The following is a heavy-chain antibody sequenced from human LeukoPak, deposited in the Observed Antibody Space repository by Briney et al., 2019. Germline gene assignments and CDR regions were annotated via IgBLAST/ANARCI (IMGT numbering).Heavy chain of an antibody. Sequence: GGSLRLSCAASGFDFNNYVMTWVRQAPGKGLDWFSAITGSGDSTYYADSVKGRFTISRDSSKSTMYLQMTSLTAEDTAVYYCARGSGASRPYYLDYWGRGTLVTVSS. J-gene: IGHJ4*02. V-gene: IGHV3-23*01. CDR2: ITGSGDST. D-gene: IGHD3-10*01. CDR1: GFDFNNYV. CDR3: ARGSGASRPYYLDY.